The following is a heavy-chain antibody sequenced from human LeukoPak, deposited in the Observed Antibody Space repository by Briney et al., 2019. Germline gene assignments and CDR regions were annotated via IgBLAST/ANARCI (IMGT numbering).Heavy chain of an antibody. CDR2: ISAYNGNT. V-gene: IGHV1-18*01. Sequence: ASVTVSCKASGYTFTSYGISWVRQAPGQGLEWMGWISAYNGNTNYAQKLQGRVTMTTYTSTSTAYMELRSLKSDDTAVYYCARTPIIDFGVVRGAFDIWGQGTMVTVSS. CDR3: ARTPIIDFGVVRGAFDI. J-gene: IGHJ3*02. D-gene: IGHD3-3*01. CDR1: GYTFTSYG.